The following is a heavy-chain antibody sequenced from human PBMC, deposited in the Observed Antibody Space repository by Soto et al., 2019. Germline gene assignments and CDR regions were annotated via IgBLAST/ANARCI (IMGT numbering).Heavy chain of an antibody. CDR1: GFTLSSYD. J-gene: IGHJ6*02. CDR3: TRKTPPTGMEV. V-gene: IGHV3-13*01. CDR2: IGSGGDT. Sequence: EVQLVESGGGLVQPGGSLRLSCAASGFTLSSYDIHWVRQATGEGLAWVSGIGSGGDTHYADSVKGRFIISREDGKNSLYPQMNNLRDGDTAVYYCTRKTPPTGMEVWGQGATVTVSS. D-gene: IGHD3-9*01.